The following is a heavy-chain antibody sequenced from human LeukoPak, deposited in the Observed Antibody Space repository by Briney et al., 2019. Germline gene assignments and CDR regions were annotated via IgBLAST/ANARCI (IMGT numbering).Heavy chain of an antibody. D-gene: IGHD3-3*01. CDR1: GFTFSSYA. CDR3: ARVESGRFNP. J-gene: IGHJ5*02. V-gene: IGHV3-30-3*01. Sequence: GRSLRLSCAASGFTFSSYAMHWVRQAPGKGLEWVAVISYDGSNKYYADSVKGRFTISRDNSKNTLYLQINSLRAEDTAVYYCARVESGRFNPWGQGTLVTVSS. CDR2: ISYDGSNK.